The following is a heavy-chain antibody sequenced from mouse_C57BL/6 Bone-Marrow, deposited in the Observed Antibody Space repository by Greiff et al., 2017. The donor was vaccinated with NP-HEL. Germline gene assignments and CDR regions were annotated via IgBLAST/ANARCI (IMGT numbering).Heavy chain of an antibody. V-gene: IGHV1-53*01. Sequence: VQLQQPGTELVKPGASVKLSCKASGYTFTSYWMHWVKQRPGQGLEWIGNINPSNGGTNYNEKFKSKATLTVDKSSSTAYMQLSSLTSEDSAVYYCARWTVVALRYFDVWGTGTTDTVSS. CDR2: INPSNGGT. D-gene: IGHD1-1*01. J-gene: IGHJ1*03. CDR3: ARWTVVALRYFDV. CDR1: GYTFTSYW.